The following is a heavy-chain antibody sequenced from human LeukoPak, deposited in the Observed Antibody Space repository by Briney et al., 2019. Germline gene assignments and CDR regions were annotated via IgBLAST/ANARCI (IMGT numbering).Heavy chain of an antibody. Sequence: SETLSLTCAVYGGSFSGYYWSWIRQPPGKGLEWIGEINHNGSTNYNPSLKSRITISVDTSNNQFSLKLSAVTAADTGVYYCARALSSTFYYWGKGTLVTVST. CDR2: INHNGST. V-gene: IGHV4-34*01. CDR1: GGSFSGYY. J-gene: IGHJ4*02. D-gene: IGHD6-6*01. CDR3: ARALSSTFYY.